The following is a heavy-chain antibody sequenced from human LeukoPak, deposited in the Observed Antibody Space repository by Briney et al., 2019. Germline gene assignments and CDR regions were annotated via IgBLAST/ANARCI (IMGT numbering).Heavy chain of an antibody. J-gene: IGHJ3*02. CDR3: ARALGSSAYYYLKVDAFDI. CDR1: GFTFSSYS. Sequence: GGSLRLSCAASGFTFSSYSMNWVRQAPGKGPEWGSSISSSSSYIYYADSVKGRFTISRDNAKRSLFLQMNGLRAEDTAVYYCARALGSSAYYYLKVDAFDIWGQGIMVTVSS. D-gene: IGHD3-22*01. CDR2: ISSSSSYI. V-gene: IGHV3-21*01.